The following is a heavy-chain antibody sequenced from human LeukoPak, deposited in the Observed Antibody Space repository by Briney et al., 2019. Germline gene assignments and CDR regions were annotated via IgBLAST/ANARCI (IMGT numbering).Heavy chain of an antibody. V-gene: IGHV1-18*01. Sequence: ASVKVSCKASGYTFTSYGISWVRQAPGQGLEWMGWISAYNGNTNYAQKLQGRVTMTTDTSTSTAYMELRSLRAEDTALYYCAKDMAKKHYYDSSGYASTWDYWGQGTLVTVSS. J-gene: IGHJ4*02. CDR1: GYTFTSYG. CDR3: AKDMAKKHYYDSSGYASTWDY. CDR2: ISAYNGNT. D-gene: IGHD3-22*01.